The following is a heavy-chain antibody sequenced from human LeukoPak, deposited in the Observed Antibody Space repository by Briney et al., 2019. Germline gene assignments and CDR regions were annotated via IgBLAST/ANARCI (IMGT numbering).Heavy chain of an antibody. D-gene: IGHD6-13*01. Sequence: TSETLSLTCSVSGXSISSYYWSWIRQPPGKGLEWIGYIYYSGSTNYNPSLKSRVTISVDTSENQLSLKLSSVTAADTALYYCARAHTSSWYMDYWGQGTLVTVSS. J-gene: IGHJ4*02. CDR3: ARAHTSSWYMDY. V-gene: IGHV4-59*01. CDR1: GXSISSYY. CDR2: IYYSGST.